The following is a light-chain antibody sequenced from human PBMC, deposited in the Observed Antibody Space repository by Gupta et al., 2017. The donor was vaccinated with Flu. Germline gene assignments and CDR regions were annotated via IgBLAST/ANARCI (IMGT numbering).Light chain of an antibody. J-gene: IGLJ2*01. CDR1: SSDVGAYDY. Sequence: QSALTQPASVSGSPGQSITISCTGTSSDVGAYDYVCWYQQHPDKAPKLIIYEVNTRPSGVSHRFSGSKSGNTASLTISGLQAEDEADYYCSSYTGRSAPLIFGGGTKVTVL. V-gene: IGLV2-14*01. CDR3: SSYTGRSAPLI. CDR2: EVN.